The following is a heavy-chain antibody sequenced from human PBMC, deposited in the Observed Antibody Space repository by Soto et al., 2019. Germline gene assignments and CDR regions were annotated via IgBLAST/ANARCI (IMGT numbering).Heavy chain of an antibody. D-gene: IGHD1-26*01. CDR1: GGTFSSYA. CDR3: ARSPGSGSYSDYYYYGMDV. V-gene: IGHV1-69*06. Sequence: GASVKVSCKASGGTFSSYAISWVRQAPGQGLEWMGGIIPIFGTANYAQKFQGRVTITADKSTSTAYMELSSLRSEDTAVYYCARSPGSGSYSDYYYYGMDVWGQGTTVTAP. CDR2: IIPIFGTA. J-gene: IGHJ6*02.